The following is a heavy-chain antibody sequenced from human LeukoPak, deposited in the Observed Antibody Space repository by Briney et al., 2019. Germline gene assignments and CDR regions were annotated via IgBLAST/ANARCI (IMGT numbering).Heavy chain of an antibody. D-gene: IGHD3-10*01. CDR1: GFTFSTYT. CDR3: ARDVFHGSGSPYFDS. CDR2: ISWNSGSI. V-gene: IGHV3-21*06. Sequence: GGSLRLSCAASGFTFSTYTMNWVRQAPGKGLEWVSGISWNSGSIGYADSVKGRFTISRDNAKNSLYLQMNSLRAEDTAVYYCARDVFHGSGSPYFDSWGQGTLVTVSS. J-gene: IGHJ4*02.